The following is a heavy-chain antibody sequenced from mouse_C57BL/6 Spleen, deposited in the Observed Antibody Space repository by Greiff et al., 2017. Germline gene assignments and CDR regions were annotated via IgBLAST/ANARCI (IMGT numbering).Heavy chain of an antibody. CDR1: GFTFSDYG. D-gene: IGHD4-1*01. J-gene: IGHJ4*01. Sequence: VQLKESGGGLVKPGGSLKLSCAASGFTFSDYGMHWVRQAPEKGLEWVAYISSGSSTIYYADTVKGRFTISRDNAKNTLFLQMTSLRSEDTAMYYCARRETGFYAMDYWGQGTSVTVSS. CDR2: ISSGSSTI. CDR3: ARRETGFYAMDY. V-gene: IGHV5-17*01.